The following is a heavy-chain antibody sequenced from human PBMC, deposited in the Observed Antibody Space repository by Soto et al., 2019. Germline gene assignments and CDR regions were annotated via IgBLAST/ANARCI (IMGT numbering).Heavy chain of an antibody. CDR2: ISHSGST. CDR3: ARTLPYTSASPFDY. V-gene: IGHV4-4*02. D-gene: IGHD6-6*01. J-gene: IGHJ4*02. CDR1: GGSISSGNW. Sequence: PSETLSLTCAVSGGSISSGNWWSWVRQPPGKGLEWIGEISHSGSTKYNPSLKSRVTISTDKSKKQFSLKLSSVTAADTAMYYCARTLPYTSASPFDYWGQGTLVTVS.